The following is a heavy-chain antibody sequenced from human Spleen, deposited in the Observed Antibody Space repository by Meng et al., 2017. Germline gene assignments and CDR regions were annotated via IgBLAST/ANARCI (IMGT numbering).Heavy chain of an antibody. Sequence: GESLKISCAASGFIFSNYWMHWVRQAPGKGLEWVSAISGSGGSTYYADSVKGRFTISRDNSKNTLYLQMNSLRAEDTAVYYCAKDAVAGKHHYYYYYGMDVWGQGTTVTVS. CDR1: GFIFSNYW. D-gene: IGHD6-19*01. V-gene: IGHV3-23*01. CDR2: ISGSGGST. J-gene: IGHJ6*02. CDR3: AKDAVAGKHHYYYYYGMDV.